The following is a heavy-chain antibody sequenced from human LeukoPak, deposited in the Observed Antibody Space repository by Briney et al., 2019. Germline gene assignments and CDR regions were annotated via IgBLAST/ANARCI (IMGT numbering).Heavy chain of an antibody. CDR2: IRGSGGNT. J-gene: IGHJ4*02. D-gene: IGHD2-15*01. V-gene: IGHV3-23*01. Sequence: GGSLRLSCAVSGITLSNYGMSWVRQAPGKGLEWVSGIRGSGGNTYYADSVRGRFTISRDNSKNTLFLQMNSLRVEDTAVYYCAKLGDCSGGNCYDYFDYWGQGTLVTVSS. CDR3: AKLGDCSGGNCYDYFDY. CDR1: GITLSNYG.